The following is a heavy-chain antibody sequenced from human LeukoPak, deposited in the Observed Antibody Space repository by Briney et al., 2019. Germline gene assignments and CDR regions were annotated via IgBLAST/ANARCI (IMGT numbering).Heavy chain of an antibody. CDR3: ARHASDWSLDY. CDR1: EYSFTSYW. D-gene: IGHD6-19*01. CDR2: IYPGDSDT. J-gene: IGHJ4*02. V-gene: IGHV5-51*01. Sequence: GESLNISCKGSEYSFTSYWIAWTSQMTGKGLEWMVLIYPGDSDTRYSPYFKGQVTISADKSISTAYLQWSSLEASDTAIYYCARHASDWSLDYWGQGTLVTVSS.